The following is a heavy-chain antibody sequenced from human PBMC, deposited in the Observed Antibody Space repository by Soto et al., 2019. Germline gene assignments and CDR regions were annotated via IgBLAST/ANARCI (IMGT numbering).Heavy chain of an antibody. J-gene: IGHJ6*02. CDR3: ARMYYDFWSGYPPPVMDV. Sequence: GGSLRLSCAASGFTFSSYGMHWVRQAPGKGLEWVAVIWYDGSNKYYADSVKGRFTISRDNSKNTLYLQMNSLRAEDTAVYYCARMYYDFWSGYPPPVMDVWGQGTTVTVSS. V-gene: IGHV3-33*01. CDR1: GFTFSSYG. CDR2: IWYDGSNK. D-gene: IGHD3-3*01.